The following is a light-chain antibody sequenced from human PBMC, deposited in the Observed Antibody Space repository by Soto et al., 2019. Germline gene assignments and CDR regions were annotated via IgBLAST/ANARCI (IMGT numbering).Light chain of an antibody. CDR1: SSNVGNNF. CDR3: GAWDSSLSAGV. Sequence: QSVLTQPPSVSAAPGQKVTISCSGSSSNVGNNFVSWYRQLPGTAPQLLIYENNKRPSGIPDRFSGSKSGTSATLGITGLQAGDEADYYCGAWDSSLSAGVFGGGTKVTVL. J-gene: IGLJ3*02. CDR2: ENN. V-gene: IGLV1-51*02.